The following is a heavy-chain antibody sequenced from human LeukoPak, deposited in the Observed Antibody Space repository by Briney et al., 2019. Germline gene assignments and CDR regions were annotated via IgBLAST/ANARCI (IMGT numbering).Heavy chain of an antibody. Sequence: GASVKVSCKASGYTFTGYYMHWVRQAPGQGLEWMGWINPNSGGTNYAQKFQGWVTMTRDTSISTAYMELSRLRSDDTAVYYCARDWDFRGNWFDPWGQGTLVTVSS. CDR2: INPNSGGT. D-gene: IGHD1-26*01. J-gene: IGHJ5*02. CDR1: GYTFTGYY. CDR3: ARDWDFRGNWFDP. V-gene: IGHV1-2*04.